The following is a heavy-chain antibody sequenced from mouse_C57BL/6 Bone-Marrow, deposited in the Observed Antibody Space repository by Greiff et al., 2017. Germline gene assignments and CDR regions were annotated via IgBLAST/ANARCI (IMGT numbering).Heavy chain of an antibody. J-gene: IGHJ4*01. CDR3: ARHSYSTTVGRAMDY. CDR2: ISNGGGST. Sequence: EVKVEESGGGLVQPGGSLKLSCAASGFTFSDYYMYWVRQTPEKRLEWVAYISNGGGSTYYPDTVKGRFTISRDNAKNTLYLQMSRLKSEDTAMYYCARHSYSTTVGRAMDYWGQGTSVTVSS. D-gene: IGHD1-1*01. CDR1: GFTFSDYY. V-gene: IGHV5-12*01.